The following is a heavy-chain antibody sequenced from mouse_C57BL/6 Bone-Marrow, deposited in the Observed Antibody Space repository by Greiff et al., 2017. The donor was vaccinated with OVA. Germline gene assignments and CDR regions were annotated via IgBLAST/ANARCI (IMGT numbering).Heavy chain of an antibody. D-gene: IGHD2-4*01. J-gene: IGHJ2*01. Sequence: QVQLQQPGAELVKPGASVKLSCKASGYTFTSYWMHWVKQRPGQGLEWIGMIHPNSGSTNYNEKFKSKATLTVDKSSSTAYMQLSSLTSEDSAINYGARDDYDGGMYYFDYWGQGTTLTVSS. CDR3: ARDDYDGGMYYFDY. V-gene: IGHV1-64*01. CDR1: GYTFTSYW. CDR2: IHPNSGST.